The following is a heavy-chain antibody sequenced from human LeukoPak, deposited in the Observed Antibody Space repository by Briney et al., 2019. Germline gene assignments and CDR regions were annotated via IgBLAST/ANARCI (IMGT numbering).Heavy chain of an antibody. V-gene: IGHV4-59*12. Sequence: SETLSLTCTVSGGSISGYYWSWIRQPPGKGLEWIGSIYYSGSTNYNPSLKSRVTISVDTSKNQFSLKLSSVTAADTAVYYCARGSERAWSPPDYWGQGTLVTVSS. CDR3: ARGSERAWSPPDY. CDR1: GGSISGYY. CDR2: IYYSGST. D-gene: IGHD2-15*01. J-gene: IGHJ4*02.